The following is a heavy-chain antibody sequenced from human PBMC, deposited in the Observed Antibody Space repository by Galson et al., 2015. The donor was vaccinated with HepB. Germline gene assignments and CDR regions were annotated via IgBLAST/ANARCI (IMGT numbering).Heavy chain of an antibody. CDR3: ARVPGDFWSGYYVWYYYYYMDV. J-gene: IGHJ6*03. V-gene: IGHV3-21*01. D-gene: IGHD3-3*01. CDR2: ISSSSSYI. Sequence: SLRLSCAASGFTFSSYSMNWVRQAPGKGLEWVSSISSSSSYIYYADSVKGRFTISRDNAKNSLYLQMNSLRAEDTAVYYCARVPGDFWSGYYVWYYYYYMDVWGKGTTVTVSS. CDR1: GFTFSSYS.